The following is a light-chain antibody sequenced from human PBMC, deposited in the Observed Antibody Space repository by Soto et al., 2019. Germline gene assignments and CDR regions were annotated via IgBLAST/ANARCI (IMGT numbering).Light chain of an antibody. CDR2: GNS. J-gene: IGLJ2*01. V-gene: IGLV1-40*01. Sequence: QSVLTQPPSVSGAPGQRVTISCTGSSSNIGAGYDVHWYQQLPGTAPKLLIYGNSNRPSGVPDRFSGSKSGTSASLAITGLQAEDEADYYCQSYDSSLSAVVFGGGPKLTFL. CDR1: SSNIGAGYD. CDR3: QSYDSSLSAVV.